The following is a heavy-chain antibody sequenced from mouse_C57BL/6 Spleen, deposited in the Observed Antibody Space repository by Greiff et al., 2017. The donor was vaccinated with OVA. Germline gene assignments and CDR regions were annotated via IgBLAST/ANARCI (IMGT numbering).Heavy chain of an antibody. CDR2: IHPNSGST. D-gene: IGHD1-2*01. CDR3: AREGDGLPYAMDY. Sequence: VQLQQPGAELVKPGASVKLSCKASGYTFTSYWMHWVKQRPGHGLEWIGLIHPNSGSTNYNEKFKSKATLTVDNSSSTAYMQLSSLTSEDSAVYYCAREGDGLPYAMDYWGQGTSVTVSS. J-gene: IGHJ4*01. CDR1: GYTFTSYW. V-gene: IGHV1-64*01.